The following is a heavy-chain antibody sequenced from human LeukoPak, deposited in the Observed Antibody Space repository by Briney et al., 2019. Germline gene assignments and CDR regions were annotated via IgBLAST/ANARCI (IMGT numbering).Heavy chain of an antibody. CDR3: ASHDSYYYDSSGYYAYYYGMDV. D-gene: IGHD3-22*01. CDR1: GYTFTSYG. Sequence: GASVTVSCKASGYTFTSYGISWVRQAPGQGLEWMGWISAYNGNTNYAQKLQGRVTMTTDTSTSTAYMELRSLRSDDTAVYYCASHDSYYYDSSGYYAYYYGMDVWGQGTTVTVSS. V-gene: IGHV1-18*01. CDR2: ISAYNGNT. J-gene: IGHJ6*02.